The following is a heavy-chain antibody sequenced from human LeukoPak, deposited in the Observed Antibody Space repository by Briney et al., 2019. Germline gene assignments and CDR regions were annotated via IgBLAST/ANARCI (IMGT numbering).Heavy chain of an antibody. V-gene: IGHV3-33*08. CDR1: GFTFSSYA. CDR3: ARSLNGDPPDFDY. Sequence: PGGSLRLSCAASGFTFSSYAMSWVRQAPGRGLEWVAAIWYDASNKNYADSVKGRFTISRDNSKKTLYMQLNSLRAEDTAVYYCARSLNGDPPDFDYWGQGTLVTVSS. D-gene: IGHD4-17*01. CDR2: IWYDASNK. J-gene: IGHJ4*02.